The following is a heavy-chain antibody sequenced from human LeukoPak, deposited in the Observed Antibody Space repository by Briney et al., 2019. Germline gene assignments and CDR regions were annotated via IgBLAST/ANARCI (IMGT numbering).Heavy chain of an antibody. CDR2: ISSSSSTI. CDR3: ATSYSPYYYDSSGYYPGYFDY. D-gene: IGHD3-22*01. J-gene: IGHJ4*02. CDR1: GFTFGSCG. Sequence: GGSLRLSCAASGFTFGSCGMHWVRQAPGKGLEWVSYISSSSSTIYYADSVKGRFTISRDNAKNSLYLQMNSLRAEDTAVYYCATSYSPYYYDSSGYYPGYFDYWGQGTLVTVSS. V-gene: IGHV3-48*04.